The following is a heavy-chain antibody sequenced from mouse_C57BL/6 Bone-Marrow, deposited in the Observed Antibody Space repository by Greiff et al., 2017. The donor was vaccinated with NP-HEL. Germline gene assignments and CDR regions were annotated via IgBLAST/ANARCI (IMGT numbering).Heavy chain of an antibody. CDR1: GYSFTSYY. J-gene: IGHJ4*01. V-gene: IGHV1-66*01. CDR2: IYPGSGNT. Sequence: QVQLKESGPELVKPGASVKISCKASGYSFTSYYIHWVKQRPGQGLEWIGWIYPGSGNTKYNEKFKGKATLTADTSSSTAYMQLSSLTSEDSAVYYCARDYLLAMDYWGHGTSVTVSS. CDR3: ARDYLLAMDY. D-gene: IGHD5-5*01.